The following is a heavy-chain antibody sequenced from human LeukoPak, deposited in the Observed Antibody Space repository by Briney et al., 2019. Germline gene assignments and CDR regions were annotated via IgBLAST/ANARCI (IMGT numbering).Heavy chain of an antibody. CDR3: ATDLRGYYFGAFDI. D-gene: IGHD3-3*01. J-gene: IGHJ3*02. V-gene: IGHV1-8*01. CDR1: GYTFTSYD. CDR2: MNPNSGNT. Sequence: GASVKVSCKASGYTFTSYDINWVRQATGQGLEWMGWMNPNSGNTGYAQKFQGRVTMTEDTSTDTAYMELSSLRSEDTAVYYCATDLRGYYFGAFDIWGQGTMVTVSS.